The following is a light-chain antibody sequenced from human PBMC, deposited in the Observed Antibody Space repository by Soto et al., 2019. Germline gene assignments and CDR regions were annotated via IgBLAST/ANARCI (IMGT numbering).Light chain of an antibody. Sequence: EIVLTQSPGTRSLSPGEGGTLSCRASQTVISNSLAWYQQKPGQPPRLLIHGASTRAPGIPDRFSGSRSGTDFNLSISRLEPEDFAVYYCQLYGGSPKTFGQGTKVEIK. CDR2: GAS. J-gene: IGKJ1*01. CDR1: QTVISNS. CDR3: QLYGGSPKT. V-gene: IGKV3-20*01.